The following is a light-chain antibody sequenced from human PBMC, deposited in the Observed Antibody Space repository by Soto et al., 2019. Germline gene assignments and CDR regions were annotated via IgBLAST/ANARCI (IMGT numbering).Light chain of an antibody. CDR1: QSVSSSY. J-gene: IGKJ1*01. Sequence: EIVLTQSPGTLSLSPGEGATLSCRASQSVSSSYLAWYQQKPGQAPRLLIYGASSMATGIPDRFSGSGSGTDFILTIGRLETEDFAVYYCQQYGRSPWTFGQGTKVEI. CDR2: GAS. CDR3: QQYGRSPWT. V-gene: IGKV3-20*01.